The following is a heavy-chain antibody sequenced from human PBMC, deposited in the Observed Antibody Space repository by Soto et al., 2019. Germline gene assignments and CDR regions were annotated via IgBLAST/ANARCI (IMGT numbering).Heavy chain of an antibody. Sequence: QVQLVQSGAEVKKPGSSVKVSCKASGGTFSSYAISWVRQAPGQGLEWMGGIIPIFDTANYAQKFQGRVTITADESTSTAYMELSSLRSEDTAVYYCASRPGQTPVPKVKYYFDYWGQGTLVTVSS. J-gene: IGHJ4*02. V-gene: IGHV1-69*12. CDR2: IIPIFDTA. D-gene: IGHD1-1*01. CDR1: GGTFSSYA. CDR3: ASRPGQTPVPKVKYYFDY.